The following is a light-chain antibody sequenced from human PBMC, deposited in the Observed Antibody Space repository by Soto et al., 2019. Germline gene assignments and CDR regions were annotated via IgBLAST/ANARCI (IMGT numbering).Light chain of an antibody. Sequence: EIVMTQSPATLSGSPGGRATLSCRASQSVSRNLAWYQQKPGQAPRLLIFGASTRATGIPARFSGSGSGTEFTLNISSLQSEDFAVYYCQQYDNWPTWTFGQGTKVEIK. CDR2: GAS. CDR1: QSVSRN. V-gene: IGKV3-15*01. CDR3: QQYDNWPTWT. J-gene: IGKJ1*01.